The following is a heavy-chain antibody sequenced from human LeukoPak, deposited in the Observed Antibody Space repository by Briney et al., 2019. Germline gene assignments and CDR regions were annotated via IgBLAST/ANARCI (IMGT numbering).Heavy chain of an antibody. J-gene: IGHJ4*02. CDR3: ARGRIYSGSYYGY. CDR1: GGSISSYY. V-gene: IGHV4-34*01. D-gene: IGHD1-26*01. CDR2: INHSGST. Sequence: SETLSLTCSVSGGSISSYYWSWIRQPPGKGLEWIGEINHSGSTNYNPSLKSRVTISVDTSKNQFSLRLSSVTAADTAVYYCARGRIYSGSYYGYWGQGTLVTVSS.